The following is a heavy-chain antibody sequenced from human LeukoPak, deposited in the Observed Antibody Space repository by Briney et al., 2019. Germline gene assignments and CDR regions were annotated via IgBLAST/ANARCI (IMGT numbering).Heavy chain of an antibody. V-gene: IGHV4-39*07. Sequence: SETLSLTCTVSGDSISSSSCYWGWIRQPPGKGLEWIGNIYYSGSTYYNTSLKVRVTISVDTSKNQFSLKLSSVTAADTAVYYCARLSGYGLHYYYYMDVWGKGTTVTVSS. D-gene: IGHD5-12*01. CDR3: ARLSGYGLHYYYYMDV. CDR2: IYYSGST. CDR1: GDSISSSSCY. J-gene: IGHJ6*03.